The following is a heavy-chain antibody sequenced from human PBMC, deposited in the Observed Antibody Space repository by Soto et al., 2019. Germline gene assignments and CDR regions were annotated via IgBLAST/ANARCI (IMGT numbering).Heavy chain of an antibody. Sequence: PGGSLRLSCAASGFTFSSYAMNWVRQAPGKGLEWVSVISGGGGSTYYADSVKGRFTISRDNSKNTLYLQMNSLRADDTAVYYCATNNYGDYLRGFGARYWGQGTLVTVSS. J-gene: IGHJ4*02. CDR2: ISGGGGST. V-gene: IGHV3-23*01. D-gene: IGHD4-17*01. CDR1: GFTFSSYA. CDR3: ATNNYGDYLRGFGARY.